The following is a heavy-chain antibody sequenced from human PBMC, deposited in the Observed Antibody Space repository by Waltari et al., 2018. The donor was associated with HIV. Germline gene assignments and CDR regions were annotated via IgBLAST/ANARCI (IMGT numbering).Heavy chain of an antibody. V-gene: IGHV1-24*01. J-gene: IGHJ5*02. CDR2: FDPENGET. CDR1: GYTLTELS. D-gene: IGHD3-9*01. Sequence: QVQLVQSGAEVKKPGASVKVSCKVSGYTLTELSMHWVRQAPGKGLEWMGGFDPENGETIYSQKFQGRVTMTEDTSTDTAYMELSSLGSEDTAVYYCATEPLGVLRYFDWLSHWGQGTLVTVSS. CDR3: ATEPLGVLRYFDWLSH.